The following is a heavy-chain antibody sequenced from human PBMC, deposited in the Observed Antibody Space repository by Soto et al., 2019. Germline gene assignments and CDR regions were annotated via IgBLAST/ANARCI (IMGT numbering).Heavy chain of an antibody. J-gene: IGHJ4*02. Sequence: ASVKVSCKASGYTFTSYGISWVRQAPGQGLEWMGWISAYNGNTNYAQKLQGRVTMTTDTSTSTAYMELRSLRSDDTAVYYCARIDCSGGSCYRVDYWGQGTPVTVSS. CDR2: ISAYNGNT. CDR1: GYTFTSYG. V-gene: IGHV1-18*01. D-gene: IGHD2-15*01. CDR3: ARIDCSGGSCYRVDY.